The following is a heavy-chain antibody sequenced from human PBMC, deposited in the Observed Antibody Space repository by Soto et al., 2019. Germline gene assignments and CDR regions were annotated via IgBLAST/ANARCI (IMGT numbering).Heavy chain of an antibody. Sequence: SETLSLTCAVYGGTFSGNYWTWIRQPPGTGLEWIGEINHSGSTNYNPSLKSRVTISVDTSKNQFSLKLTSVTAADTAVYYCARAQSNYCTGGSCYSSICFGPWGQGTLVTVCS. J-gene: IGHJ5*02. CDR1: GGTFSGNY. CDR2: INHSGST. V-gene: IGHV4-34*01. CDR3: ARAQSNYCTGGSCYSSICFGP. D-gene: IGHD2-15*01.